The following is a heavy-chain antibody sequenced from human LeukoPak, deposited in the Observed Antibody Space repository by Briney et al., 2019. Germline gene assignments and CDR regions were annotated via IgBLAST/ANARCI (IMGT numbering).Heavy chain of an antibody. Sequence: PGRSLRLSCAASGFTFSSYGMHWVRQAPGKGLEWVAVIWYDGSNKYYADSVKGRFTISRDNSKNTLCLQMNSLRAEDTAVYYCARDSKGGDAFDIWGQGTMVTVSS. D-gene: IGHD3-16*01. J-gene: IGHJ3*02. CDR2: IWYDGSNK. CDR1: GFTFSSYG. V-gene: IGHV3-33*01. CDR3: ARDSKGGDAFDI.